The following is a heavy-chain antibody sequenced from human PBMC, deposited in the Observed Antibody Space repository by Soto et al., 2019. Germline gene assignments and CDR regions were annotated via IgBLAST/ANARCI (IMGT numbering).Heavy chain of an antibody. CDR2: ISSSGSTI. D-gene: IGHD3-22*01. CDR3: ARDDGGDYDSSGPFDY. CDR1: GFTFSSYE. V-gene: IGHV3-48*03. Sequence: EVQLVASGGGLVQPGGSLRLSCAASGFTFSSYEMNWVRQAPGKGLEWVSYISSSGSTIYYADSVKGRFTISRDNAKNSLYLQMNSLRAEDTAVYYCARDDGGDYDSSGPFDYWGQGTLVTVSS. J-gene: IGHJ4*02.